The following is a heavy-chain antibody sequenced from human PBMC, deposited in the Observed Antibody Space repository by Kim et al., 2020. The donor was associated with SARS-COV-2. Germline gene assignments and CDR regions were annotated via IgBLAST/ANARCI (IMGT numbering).Heavy chain of an antibody. J-gene: IGHJ4*02. D-gene: IGHD3-22*01. Sequence: SLKSGVTISVDTSKNQFSLKLSSGTAADTAVYYCARRNYYDSSGYSHLDYWGQGTLVTVSS. CDR3: ARRNYYDSSGYSHLDY. V-gene: IGHV4-34*13.